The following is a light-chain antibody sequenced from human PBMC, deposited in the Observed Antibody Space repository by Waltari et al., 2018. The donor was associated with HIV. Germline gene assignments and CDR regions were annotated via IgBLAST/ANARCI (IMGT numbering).Light chain of an antibody. CDR1: QSVDVY. J-gene: IGKJ2*01. V-gene: IGKV1-39*01. CDR2: ASS. CDR3: QQSDDTPYT. Sequence: DIQMTQSPSSLSASVGDTVTITCRASQSVDVYVNWYQHKPGKAPKLLIFASSRPQRWVPSRFSGSKSGTDFSSTITGSQPEDFATYFCQQSDDTPYTFGQGTELEIK.